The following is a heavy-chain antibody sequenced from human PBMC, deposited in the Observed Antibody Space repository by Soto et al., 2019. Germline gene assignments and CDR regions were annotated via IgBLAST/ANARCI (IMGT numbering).Heavy chain of an antibody. J-gene: IGHJ4*02. CDR2: ISAYNGNT. V-gene: IGHV1-18*01. CDR3: ARGGTPTDY. Sequence: QVQLVQSGAEVKKPGASVKVSCKASGYTFTNFGISWVRQAPGQGLEWMGWISAYNGNTTYAQNFQGRVTMTTDTSASTAYMELRSLRSDAPAVYFCARGGTPTDYWGQGTLVIVSS. D-gene: IGHD2-15*01. CDR1: GYTFTNFG.